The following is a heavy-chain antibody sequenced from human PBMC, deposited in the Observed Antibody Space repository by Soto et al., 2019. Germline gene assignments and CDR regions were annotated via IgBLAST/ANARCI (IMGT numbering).Heavy chain of an antibody. Sequence: SETLSLTCAVYGGSFSGYYWSWIRQPPGKGLEWIGEINHSGSTNYNPSLKGRVTISVDTSKNQFSLKLSSVTAADTAVYYCARRPSGYSSSWYKMNWFDPWGQGTLVTVSS. D-gene: IGHD6-13*01. J-gene: IGHJ5*02. CDR1: GGSFSGYY. CDR3: ARRPSGYSSSWYKMNWFDP. CDR2: INHSGST. V-gene: IGHV4-34*01.